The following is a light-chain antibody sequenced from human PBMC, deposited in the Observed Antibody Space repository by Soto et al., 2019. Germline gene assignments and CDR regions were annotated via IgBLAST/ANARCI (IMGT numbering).Light chain of an antibody. J-gene: IGKJ4*01. CDR1: QSVSSN. CDR3: QQYNDWPLT. CDR2: DIF. Sequence: EIVMTQSPATLSVSPGERATLSCRASQSVSSNLAWYQQKPGQAPSILIYDIFARATGIPTRFSGSGSGTEFTLTISSLQSEDFAVYYCQQYNDWPLTFGGGTKVEIK. V-gene: IGKV3D-15*01.